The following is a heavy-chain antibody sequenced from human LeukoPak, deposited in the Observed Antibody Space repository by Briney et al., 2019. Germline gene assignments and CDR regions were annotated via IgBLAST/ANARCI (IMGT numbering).Heavy chain of an antibody. D-gene: IGHD3-22*01. J-gene: IGHJ3*02. V-gene: IGHV3-74*01. CDR3: ARIHSLYYYDSSGYGAFDI. CDR1: GFTFSSYW. Sequence: GGSLRLSCAASGFTFSSYWMHWVRQAPGKGLVWVSRINSDGRYTSYADSVKGRFTISRDNAKNTLYLQMDSLRAEDTAVYYCARIHSLYYYDSSGYGAFDIWGQGTMVTVSS. CDR2: INSDGRYT.